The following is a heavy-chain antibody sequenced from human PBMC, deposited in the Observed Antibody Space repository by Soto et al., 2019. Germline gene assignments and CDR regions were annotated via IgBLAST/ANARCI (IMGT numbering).Heavy chain of an antibody. CDR3: ARGVDWPDACDI. D-gene: IGHD3-9*01. Sequence: QVQLVESGGGVVQPGRSLRLSCAASGFTFSSYGMHWVRQAPGKGLEWVAVIWYDGCNKYYADSVKGRFTIARDNSKNTLYLHMNSLRAEDTAVYYCARGVDWPDACDIWGQGTMVTVCS. CDR1: GFTFSSYG. V-gene: IGHV3-33*01. J-gene: IGHJ3*02. CDR2: IWYDGCNK.